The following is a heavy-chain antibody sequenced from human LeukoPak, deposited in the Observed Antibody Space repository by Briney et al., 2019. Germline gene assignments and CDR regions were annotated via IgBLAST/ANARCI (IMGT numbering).Heavy chain of an antibody. J-gene: IGHJ6*03. V-gene: IGHV3-7*01. CDR1: GFTFSSYW. CDR3: ARDVSSSFPYYYYCYYMDV. CDR2: IKQDGSEK. Sequence: PGGSLRLSCAASGFTFSSYWMSWVRQAPGKGLEWVANIKQDGSEKYYVDSVKGRFTISRDNAKNSLYLQMNSLRAEDTAVYYCARDVSSSFPYYYYCYYMDVWGKGTTVTVSS. D-gene: IGHD6-6*01.